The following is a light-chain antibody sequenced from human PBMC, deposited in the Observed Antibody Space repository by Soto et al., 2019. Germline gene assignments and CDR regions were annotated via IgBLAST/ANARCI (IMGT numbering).Light chain of an antibody. V-gene: IGLV2-14*02. Sequence: QSALTQPASVSGSPGQSITISCTGTSSDVGAYNLVSWYQQHPGRAPKLFIFDVSDRPSGVSTRFSGSKSGNTASLTISGPQAEDEAFYYCSSYTNTSTLMFGGGTKLTVL. CDR1: SSDVGAYNL. J-gene: IGLJ3*02. CDR3: SSYTNTSTLM. CDR2: DVS.